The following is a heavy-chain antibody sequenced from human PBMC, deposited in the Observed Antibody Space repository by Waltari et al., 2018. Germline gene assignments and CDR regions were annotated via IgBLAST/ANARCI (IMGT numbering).Heavy chain of an antibody. CDR3: ARVVKGVIYVDF. CDR2: IHTSGST. J-gene: IGHJ4*02. Sequence: QLHLQESGPGLVKPSETLSLTCSVSGGSLSGSSLYWGWIRQSPGKGREWIGFIHTSGSTFYNPSLQSRVTISVDTSKNQFSLKLTSVTASDTAVYYCARVVKGVIYVDFWGQGTLVTVSS. D-gene: IGHD3-10*01. CDR1: GGSLSGSSLY. V-gene: IGHV4-39*01.